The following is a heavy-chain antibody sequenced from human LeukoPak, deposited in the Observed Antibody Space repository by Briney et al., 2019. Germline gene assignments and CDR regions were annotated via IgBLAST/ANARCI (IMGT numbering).Heavy chain of an antibody. D-gene: IGHD3-10*01. CDR1: GFTFSSYG. Sequence: GGSLRLSCAASGFTFSSYGMTWVRQAPGKGLEWVSGISASGGTTYYADSVKGRFTISRDNSENTLYLQMNSLRAEDTAIYYCAKDSGSGGPRCFDYWGQGTLVTVSS. CDR2: ISASGGTT. J-gene: IGHJ4*02. V-gene: IGHV3-23*01. CDR3: AKDSGSGGPRCFDY.